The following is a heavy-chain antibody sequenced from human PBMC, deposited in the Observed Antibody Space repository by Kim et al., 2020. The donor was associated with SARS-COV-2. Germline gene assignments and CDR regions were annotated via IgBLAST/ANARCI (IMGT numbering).Heavy chain of an antibody. V-gene: IGHV4-59*08. CDR3: ARSHYFDINGYYVDAYDS. CDR2: IYHSGSP. Sequence: SETLSLTCTVSADSSSTDFWNWIRQPPGKGLEWIGHIYHSGSPDYNPSLKSRVAISMDTSKNQFSLKMRSVTAADTAVYYCARSHYFDINGYYVDAYDSWGQGTMVTVSS. J-gene: IGHJ3*02. CDR1: ADSSSTDF. D-gene: IGHD3-22*01.